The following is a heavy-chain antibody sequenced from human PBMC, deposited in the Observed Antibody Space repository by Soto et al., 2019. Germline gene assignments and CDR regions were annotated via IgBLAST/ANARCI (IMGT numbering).Heavy chain of an antibody. CDR3: AGCLGELSAYELCAFDI. CDR2: IYYSGST. Sequence: SETLSLTCTVSGGSISSSSYYWGWIRQPPGKGLEWIGSIYYSGSTYYNPTLKSPVTISGDTSKNTFSLKLSCLTAADTAVYYCAGCLGELSAYELCAFDIWGQGTMVTVSS. V-gene: IGHV4-39*01. CDR1: GGSISSSSYY. D-gene: IGHD3-16*02. J-gene: IGHJ3*02.